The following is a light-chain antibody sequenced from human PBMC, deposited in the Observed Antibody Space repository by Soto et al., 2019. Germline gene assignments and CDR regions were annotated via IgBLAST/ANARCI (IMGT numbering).Light chain of an antibody. Sequence: EIVLTQSPATLSLSPGGRATLSCRSSQSVSSYLAWYQQKPGQAPRLLIYDASNRATGIPARFSGSGSGTDFTLTISSLEPEDYAGYYCQQRGNWPVLTFGGGPQVEI. CDR3: QQRGNWPVLT. CDR2: DAS. CDR1: QSVSSY. J-gene: IGKJ4*01. V-gene: IGKV3-11*01.